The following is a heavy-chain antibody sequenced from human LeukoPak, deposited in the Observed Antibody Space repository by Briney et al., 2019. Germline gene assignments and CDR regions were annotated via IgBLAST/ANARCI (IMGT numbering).Heavy chain of an antibody. Sequence: SETLSLTCTVSGGSISSYYWSWIRQPPGKGLEWIGYIYYSGYTNYNPSLKSRVTISVDTSKNQFSLKLSSVTAADTAVYYCARAPPGSGYYFYFDYWGQGTLVTVSS. CDR3: ARAPPGSGYYFYFDY. V-gene: IGHV4-59*12. J-gene: IGHJ4*02. D-gene: IGHD3-22*01. CDR1: GGSISSYY. CDR2: IYYSGYT.